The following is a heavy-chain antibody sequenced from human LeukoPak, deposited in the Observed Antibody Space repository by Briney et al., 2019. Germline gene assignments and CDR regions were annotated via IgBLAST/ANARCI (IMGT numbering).Heavy chain of an antibody. J-gene: IGHJ1*01. CDR3: ATDIDYVWGSYRPPYFQH. Sequence: ASVKVSCKVSGYNLTELSMHWVRQAPGKGLEWMGGFDPEDGETIYAQKFQGRVTMTEDTSTDTAYMELSSPRSEDTAVYYCATDIDYVWGSYRPPYFQHWGQGTLVTVSS. D-gene: IGHD3-16*02. CDR1: GYNLTELS. V-gene: IGHV1-24*01. CDR2: FDPEDGET.